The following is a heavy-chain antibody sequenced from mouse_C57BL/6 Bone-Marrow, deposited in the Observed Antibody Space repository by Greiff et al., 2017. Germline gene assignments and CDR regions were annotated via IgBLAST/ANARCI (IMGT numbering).Heavy chain of an antibody. CDR2: IYPGDGGT. J-gene: IGHJ1*03. Sequence: QVQLQQSGPELVKPGASVKISCKASGYAFSSSWMNWVKQRPGKGLEWIGRIYPGDGGTNYNGKFKGKATLTADTSSSTAYMQLSSLTSEDSAVYFCARSGGSSYWYFDVWGTGTTVTVSS. V-gene: IGHV1-82*01. CDR3: ARSGGSSYWYFDV. D-gene: IGHD1-1*01. CDR1: GYAFSSSW.